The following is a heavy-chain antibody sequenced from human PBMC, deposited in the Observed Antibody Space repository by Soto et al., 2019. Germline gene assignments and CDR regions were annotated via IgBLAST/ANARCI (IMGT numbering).Heavy chain of an antibody. Sequence: QVQLVQSGAEVKKPGSSVKVSCKASGGTFSSYAISWVRQAPGQGLEWMGGIIPIFGTANYAQKFQVRVTITADKSTRTAYMELSSLRSEDTAVYYCARDDGMQEGNWFDPWGQGTLVTVSS. CDR2: IIPIFGTA. CDR3: ARDDGMQEGNWFDP. CDR1: GGTFSSYA. D-gene: IGHD2-8*01. V-gene: IGHV1-69*06. J-gene: IGHJ5*02.